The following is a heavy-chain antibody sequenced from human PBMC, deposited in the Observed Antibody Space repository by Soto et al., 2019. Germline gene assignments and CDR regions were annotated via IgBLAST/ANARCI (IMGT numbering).Heavy chain of an antibody. CDR2: IKHDGSQK. CDR3: ARVLLYTVACRGWFDP. V-gene: IGHV3-7*03. D-gene: IGHD2-2*02. Sequence: EVQLVESGGGLVQPGGSLRLSCAASGFTFSKFWLSWVRQAPGTGLEWVANIKHDGSQKYYVDSVKGRFTISRDNAKNSVYLQMNSLRAEDTAVYYCARVLLYTVACRGWFDPWGQLTLVTDSS. J-gene: IGHJ5*02. CDR1: GFTFSKFW.